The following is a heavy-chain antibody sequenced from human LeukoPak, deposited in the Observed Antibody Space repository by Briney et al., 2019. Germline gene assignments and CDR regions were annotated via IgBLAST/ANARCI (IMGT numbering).Heavy chain of an antibody. CDR3: ARGIGFDY. J-gene: IGHJ4*02. Sequence: SETLSLTCAVYGGSFNGYYWSWIRQPPGKGLEWIGEINHSGSTNYNPSLKSRVTISVDTSKNQFSLKLSSVTAADTAVYYCARGIGFDYWGQGPLVTVSS. CDR1: GGSFNGYY. CDR2: INHSGST. D-gene: IGHD3-10*01. V-gene: IGHV4-34*01.